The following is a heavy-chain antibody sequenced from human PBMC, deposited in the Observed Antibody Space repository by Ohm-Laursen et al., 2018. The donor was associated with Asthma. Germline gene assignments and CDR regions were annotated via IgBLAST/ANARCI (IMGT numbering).Heavy chain of an antibody. CDR2: IYYSGST. CDR3: ARLTYYYDSSGYYYGKEFDY. D-gene: IGHD3-22*01. Sequence: SETLSLTCTVSGGSISSGDYYWSWIRQPPGKGLEWIGYIYYSGSTYYNPSLKSRVTISVDTSKNQFSLKLSSVTAADTAVYYCARLTYYYDSSGYYYGKEFDYWGQGTLVTVSS. J-gene: IGHJ4*02. CDR1: GGSISSGDYY. V-gene: IGHV4-30-4*01.